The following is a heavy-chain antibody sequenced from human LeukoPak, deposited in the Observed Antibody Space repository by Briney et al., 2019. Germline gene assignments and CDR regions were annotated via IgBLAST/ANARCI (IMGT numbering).Heavy chain of an antibody. Sequence: PSQTLSLTCTVSGGSISSGGYYWSWIRQHPGKGLEWIGYIYYSGSTYYNPSLKSRVTISVDTSKNQFSLKLSSVTAADTAVYYRARGWIQRHDAFDIWGQGTMVTVSS. J-gene: IGHJ3*02. CDR2: IYYSGST. CDR3: ARGWIQRHDAFDI. CDR1: GGSISSGGYY. D-gene: IGHD5-12*01. V-gene: IGHV4-31*03.